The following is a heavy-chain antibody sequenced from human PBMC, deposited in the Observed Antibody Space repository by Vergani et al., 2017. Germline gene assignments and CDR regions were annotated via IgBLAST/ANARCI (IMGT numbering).Heavy chain of an antibody. Sequence: EVQLVQSGAEVKKPGESLRISCKGSGYSFTSYWISWVRQMPGEGLEWMGRIDPSDSYTNYSPSFQGHVTISADKSISTAYLQWSSLKASDTAMYYCARVGWSYYDSSGYYYAPGGWFDPWSQGTLVTVSS. CDR1: GYSFTSYW. CDR2: IDPSDSYT. CDR3: ARVGWSYYDSSGYYYAPGGWFDP. V-gene: IGHV5-10-1*03. D-gene: IGHD3-22*01. J-gene: IGHJ5*02.